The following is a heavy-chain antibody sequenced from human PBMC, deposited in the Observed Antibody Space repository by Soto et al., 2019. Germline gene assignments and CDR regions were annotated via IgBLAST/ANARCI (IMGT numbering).Heavy chain of an antibody. J-gene: IGHJ6*02. CDR1: GFTFSSYA. Sequence: GGSLRLSCAASGFTFSSYAMHWVRQAPGKGLEWVAVISYDGSNKYYADSVKGRFTISRDNSKNTLYLQMNSLRAEDTAVYYCARGVYYDPFYGMDVWGQGTTVTVSS. CDR2: ISYDGSNK. CDR3: ARGVYYDPFYGMDV. V-gene: IGHV3-30-3*01. D-gene: IGHD3-3*01.